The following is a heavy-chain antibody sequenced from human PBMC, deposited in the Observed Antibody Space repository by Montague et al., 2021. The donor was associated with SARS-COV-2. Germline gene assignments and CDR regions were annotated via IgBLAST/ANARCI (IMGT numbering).Heavy chain of an antibody. V-gene: IGHV4-59*01. CDR2: IFYNGST. CDR3: ARQDAWAYCGDECYRGWFDS. J-gene: IGHJ5*01. CDR1: FGSISTYY. D-gene: IGHD2-21*01. Sequence: SETLSLTCAASFGSISTYYWSWIRQPPGKGLEWIGFIFYNGSTKYNPSLKSRVSISLDTSKNQFSLKLSSVTAADTAVYYCARQDAWAYCGDECYRGWFDSWGQGTLVTVSS.